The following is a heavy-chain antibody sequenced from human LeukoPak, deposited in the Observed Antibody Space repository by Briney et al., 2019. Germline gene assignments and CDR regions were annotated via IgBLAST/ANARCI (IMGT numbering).Heavy chain of an antibody. V-gene: IGHV4-59*12. CDR3: VREPHCRLGGFFSAGHCMDV. CDR2: IYYSGRT. J-gene: IGHJ6*03. D-gene: IGHD2-15*01. CDR1: GGSISSYY. Sequence: SETLSLACSVSGGSISSYYWSWIRQPPGKELEWIGYIYYSGRTYYNPSLKSRVTISVDTSKNQFSLSLSSVTAADTAVYHCVREPHCRLGGFFSAGHCMDVWGRGATGTVSS.